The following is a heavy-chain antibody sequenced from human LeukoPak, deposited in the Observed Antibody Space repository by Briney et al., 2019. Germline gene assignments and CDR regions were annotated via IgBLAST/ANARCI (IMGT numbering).Heavy chain of an antibody. Sequence: GRSLRLSCAASGFTFSSYGVHWVRQAPGKGLEWVAVISYDGSNKYYADSVKGRFTISRDNSKNTLYLQMNSLRAEDTAVYYCAKDLGSSGWFNDYWGQGTLVTVSS. J-gene: IGHJ4*02. CDR3: AKDLGSSGWFNDY. D-gene: IGHD6-19*01. CDR2: ISYDGSNK. V-gene: IGHV3-30*18. CDR1: GFTFSSYG.